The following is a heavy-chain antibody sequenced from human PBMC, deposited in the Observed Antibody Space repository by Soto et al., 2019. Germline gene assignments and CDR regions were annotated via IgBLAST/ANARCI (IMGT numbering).Heavy chain of an antibody. CDR2: IGSSSVTI. CDR1: GFTLSNYV. CDR3: ARVPNGGWPYFFDS. D-gene: IGHD6-19*01. V-gene: IGHV3-48*01. Sequence: GGSLRLSCAASGFTLSNYVMNWVRQAPGKGLEWISCIGSSSVTIFHADSVKGRFTISRDSAKNSLYLQMNSLRAEDTAMYYCARVPNGGWPYFFDSSGLRTLVPVSA. J-gene: IGHJ4*02.